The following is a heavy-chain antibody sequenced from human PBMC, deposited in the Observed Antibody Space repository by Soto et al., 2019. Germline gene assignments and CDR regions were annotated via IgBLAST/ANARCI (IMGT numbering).Heavy chain of an antibody. CDR2: INHSGET. V-gene: IGHV4-34*01. CDR3: ARVAPVYDILTGRYHYYRLDV. D-gene: IGHD3-9*01. J-gene: IGHJ6*02. Sequence: QVQLQQWGAGPLKPSETLSLSCGVSGEALGGYYWSWIRQSSGKGLEWIGQINHSGETNYNPSLISRVTLSVDAPTTLLSLKLTSVTAAETAVYYCARVAPVYDILTGRYHYYRLDVWGQGTTVTVSS. CDR1: GEALGGYY.